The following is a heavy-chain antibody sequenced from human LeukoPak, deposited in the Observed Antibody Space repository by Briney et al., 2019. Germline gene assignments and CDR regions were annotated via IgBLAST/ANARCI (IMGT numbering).Heavy chain of an antibody. CDR1: GGSISSGGYY. J-gene: IGHJ4*02. Sequence: SETLSLTCTVSGGSISSGGYYWSWIRQHPGKGLEWIGYIYYSGSTYYNPSLKSRVTISVDTSKNQFSLKLSSVAAADTAVYYCARVKLQYDYIWGSYRYFDYWGQGTLVTVSS. V-gene: IGHV4-31*03. CDR3: ARVKLQYDYIWGSYRYFDY. CDR2: IYYSGST. D-gene: IGHD3-16*02.